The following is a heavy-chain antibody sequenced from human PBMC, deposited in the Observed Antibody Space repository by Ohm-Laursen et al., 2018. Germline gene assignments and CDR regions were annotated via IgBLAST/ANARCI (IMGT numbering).Heavy chain of an antibody. D-gene: IGHD3-22*01. CDR3: AKEDYYDSSGYYDY. Sequence: SVKGRFTISRDNSKNTLYLQMSSLRAEDTAVYYCAKEDYYDSSGYYDYWGPGTLVTVSS. J-gene: IGHJ4*02. V-gene: IGHV3-23*01.